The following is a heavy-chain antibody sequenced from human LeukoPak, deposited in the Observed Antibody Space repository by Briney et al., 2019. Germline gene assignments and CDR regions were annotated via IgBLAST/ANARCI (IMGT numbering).Heavy chain of an antibody. J-gene: IGHJ3*02. CDR1: GYTFTGYY. Sequence: ASVKVSCKASGYTFTGYYMHRVRRAPGQGLEWMGWINPNSGGTNYAQKFQGRVTMTRDTSISTAYMELSRLRSDDTAVYYCARVYSSSWYQGAFDIWGQGTMVTVSS. CDR2: INPNSGGT. D-gene: IGHD6-13*01. V-gene: IGHV1-2*02. CDR3: ARVYSSSWYQGAFDI.